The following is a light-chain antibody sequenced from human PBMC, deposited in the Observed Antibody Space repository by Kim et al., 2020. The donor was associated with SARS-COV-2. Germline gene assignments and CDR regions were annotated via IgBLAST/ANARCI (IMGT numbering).Light chain of an antibody. Sequence: ASVGDGVSITCRASEDMSTYLYWFQQKAGQVPKLLIYVASALQSGVPDRFSGSGSGTDFALTITSLQPEDVATYYCHKYNSSPFTFGPGTKVDIK. V-gene: IGKV1-27*01. J-gene: IGKJ3*01. CDR3: HKYNSSPFT. CDR2: VAS. CDR1: EDMSTY.